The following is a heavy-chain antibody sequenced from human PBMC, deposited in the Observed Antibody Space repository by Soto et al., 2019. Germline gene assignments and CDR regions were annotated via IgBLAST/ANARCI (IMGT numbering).Heavy chain of an antibody. CDR2: SDPSDSYT. D-gene: IGHD6-19*01. V-gene: IGHV5-10-1*01. CDR3: ARQEAVAGNDAWFDP. J-gene: IGHJ5*02. Sequence: DAMMISGTGSGYIITSYWISLLRPIPGKGLEWMGRSDPSDSYTNYSPSFKGHDTISADKSISTASLQCSSLKASDSAMYYCARQEAVAGNDAWFDPWGQGTLVTVSS. CDR1: GYIITSYW.